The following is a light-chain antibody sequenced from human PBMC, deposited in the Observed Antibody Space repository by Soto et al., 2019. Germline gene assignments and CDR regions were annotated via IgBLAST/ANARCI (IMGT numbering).Light chain of an antibody. Sequence: DIQMTQSHSALSASAGDRVTITGRASQSISTWLAWYQQKPGKAPKLLIYGASSLASGVPSRFSGSGSGTEFTLTISSLQPDDFSTYYCQQHNGYSERMFGQVTKVDIK. CDR1: QSISTW. CDR3: QQHNGYSERM. J-gene: IGKJ1*01. CDR2: GAS. V-gene: IGKV1-5*01.